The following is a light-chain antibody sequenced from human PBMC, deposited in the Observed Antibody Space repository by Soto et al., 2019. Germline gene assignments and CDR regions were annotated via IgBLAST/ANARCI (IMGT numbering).Light chain of an antibody. Sequence: DAQMTQSPSSLSASVGDRVTITCRTSHTISRSLNWYQQRPGKAPCLLIFYASSLQSGVPSRFSGGGSGTAFTLTISSLQPEDSAVYFCQQSYNAPYTFGQGTKLEI. J-gene: IGKJ2*01. V-gene: IGKV1-39*01. CDR2: YAS. CDR1: HTISRS. CDR3: QQSYNAPYT.